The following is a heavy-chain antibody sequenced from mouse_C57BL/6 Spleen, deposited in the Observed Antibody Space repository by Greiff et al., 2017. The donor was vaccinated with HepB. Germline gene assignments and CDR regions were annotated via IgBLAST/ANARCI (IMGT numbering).Heavy chain of an antibody. CDR3: ARYDGGAMDY. V-gene: IGHV3-6*01. J-gene: IGHJ4*01. CDR1: GYSITSGYY. CDR2: ISYDGSN. D-gene: IGHD2-3*01. Sequence: EVQLQESGPGLVKPSQSLSLTCSVTGYSITSGYYWNWIRQFPGNKLEWMGYISYDGSNNYNPSLKNRISITRDTSKNQFFLKLNSVTTEDTATYYCARYDGGAMDYWGQGTSVTVSS.